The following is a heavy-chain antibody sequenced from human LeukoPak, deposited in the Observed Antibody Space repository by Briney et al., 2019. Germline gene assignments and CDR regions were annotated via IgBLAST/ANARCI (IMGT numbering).Heavy chain of an antibody. CDR1: GFTVSSNY. V-gene: IGHV3-66*01. D-gene: IGHD2-15*01. Sequence: GGSLRLSCAASGFTVSSNYMSWVRQAPGKGLEWVSVIYSGGSTYYADSVKGRFTISRDNSKNTLYLQMNSLRAEDTAVYYCARDVPLLEESGGSRYNYGMDVGAQGTRVPVPS. CDR2: IYSGGST. J-gene: IGHJ6*02. CDR3: ARDVPLLEESGGSRYNYGMDV.